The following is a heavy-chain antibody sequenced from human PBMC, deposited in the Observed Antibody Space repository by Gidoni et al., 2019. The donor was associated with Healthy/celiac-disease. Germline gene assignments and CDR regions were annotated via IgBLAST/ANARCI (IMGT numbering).Heavy chain of an antibody. CDR1: GFPLGSYA. CDR3: AKASQAVAGTDFDY. V-gene: IGHV3-23*01. CDR2: ISGSSGST. Sequence: EVPLLESGGGLVLPGGSLGLSCEASGFPLGSYAMSWVRQAPGKGLAWVSAISGSSGSTYYTDAGKGRFTISRDNTKNTLYLKINSLRAEDTAVYYWAKASQAVAGTDFDYWGQGTLVTVSS. J-gene: IGHJ4*02. D-gene: IGHD6-19*01.